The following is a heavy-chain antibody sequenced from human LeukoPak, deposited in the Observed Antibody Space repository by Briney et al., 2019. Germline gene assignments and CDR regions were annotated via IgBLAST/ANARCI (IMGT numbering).Heavy chain of an antibody. V-gene: IGHV3-23*01. CDR3: AKDRQRHTTWSNTFDV. CDR2: ISGSGTTT. CDR1: GFTFSNYA. J-gene: IGHJ3*01. D-gene: IGHD1-1*01. Sequence: GGSLRLSCAASGFTFSNYAMSWVRQAPGKGLGWVSTISGSGTTTYYADSVKGRFTVSRDNSKNTLYLQMNSLRAEDTAVYYCAKDRQRHTTWSNTFDVWGQVTMVTVSS.